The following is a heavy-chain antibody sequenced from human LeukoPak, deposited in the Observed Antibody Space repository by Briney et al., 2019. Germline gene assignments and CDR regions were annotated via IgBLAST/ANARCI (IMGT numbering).Heavy chain of an antibody. CDR3: AGTVTAITDY. J-gene: IGHJ4*02. CDR2: ISGSGGST. V-gene: IGHV3-23*01. CDR1: GFTLSSYA. D-gene: IGHD2-21*02. Sequence: GSLRLSCAASGFTLSSYAMSWVRQAPGKGVEWVSAISGSGGSTYYADSVKGRFTISRDNSKNTLYLQMNSLRAEDTAVYYCAGTVTAITDYWGQGTLVTVSS.